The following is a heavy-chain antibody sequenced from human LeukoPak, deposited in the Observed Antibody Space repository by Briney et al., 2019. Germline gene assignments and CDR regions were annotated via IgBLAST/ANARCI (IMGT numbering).Heavy chain of an antibody. J-gene: IGHJ2*01. CDR3: ARHFGLDVGSRFFDL. CDR1: GGSISSSSYY. V-gene: IGHV4-39*01. CDR2: KYFRASGPT. D-gene: IGHD3/OR15-3a*01. Sequence: SETLSLTCSVSGGSISSSSYYWGWVRQPPGKGLEWLGSKYFRASGPTDYNPSLKSRVSISLDTSRNLFSMKLTSVSAADTAVYYCARHFGLDVGSRFFDLWGRGTLVTVSS.